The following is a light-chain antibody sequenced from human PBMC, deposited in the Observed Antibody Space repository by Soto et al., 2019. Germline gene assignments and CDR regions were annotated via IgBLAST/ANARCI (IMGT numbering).Light chain of an antibody. V-gene: IGKV3-15*01. Sequence: EIVMTKSPDTLSVSPGERATLSCRASQSVSTNLAWYQQKPGQAPRLILYGASTRATGIPARFSGSGSGTEFTLTISSLQSEDFAFYYCQQYSDWLRTFGQGAKVEIK. J-gene: IGKJ1*01. CDR2: GAS. CDR3: QQYSDWLRT. CDR1: QSVSTN.